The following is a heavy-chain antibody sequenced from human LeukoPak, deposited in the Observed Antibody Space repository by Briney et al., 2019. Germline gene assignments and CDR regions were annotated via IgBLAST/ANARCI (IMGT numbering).Heavy chain of an antibody. CDR1: GFTFISYA. D-gene: IGHD3-9*01. J-gene: IGHJ4*02. CDR2: ISGSGGNT. Sequence: GGSLRLSCAASGFTFISYAMSWVRQAPGKGLEWVSAISGSGGNTYYADSVKGRFTISRDSSKNTLYLQMNSLKTEDTAVYYCTTGLRYFDWLHSDYWGQGTLVTVSS. V-gene: IGHV3-23*01. CDR3: TTGLRYFDWLHSDY.